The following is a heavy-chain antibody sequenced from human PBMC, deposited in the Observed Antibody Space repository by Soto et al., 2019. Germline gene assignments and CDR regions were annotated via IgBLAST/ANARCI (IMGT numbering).Heavy chain of an antibody. V-gene: IGHV3-23*01. Sequence: EVQLLVSGGGLVQPGGSLRLSCAASGFTFKNCAMSWVRQAPGKGLEWVSVISGSGTNTDYADSVKGQFTISRDNSKNTLYMQMNRLREENTAIYFCVKDQSGISWGQGTMVTVSS. CDR3: VKDQSGIS. CDR2: ISGSGTNT. D-gene: IGHD3-3*01. CDR1: GFTFKNCA. J-gene: IGHJ5*02.